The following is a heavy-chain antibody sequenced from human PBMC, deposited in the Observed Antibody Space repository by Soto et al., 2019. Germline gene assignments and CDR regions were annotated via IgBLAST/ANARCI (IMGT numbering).Heavy chain of an antibody. D-gene: IGHD6-13*01. CDR2: IFHGGTI. Sequence: QLQLQESGPGLVKPSGTLSLTCAVSGGSIDSSDWWTWVRQPPGKGLEWIGEIFHGGTIIYNPSLKSRVTISVDKSRNQFSLELTSVTAADTAVYYCARDHHYRNSWSFDSWGQGTLVTVSS. CDR1: GGSIDSSDW. J-gene: IGHJ4*02. CDR3: ARDHHYRNSWSFDS. V-gene: IGHV4-4*02.